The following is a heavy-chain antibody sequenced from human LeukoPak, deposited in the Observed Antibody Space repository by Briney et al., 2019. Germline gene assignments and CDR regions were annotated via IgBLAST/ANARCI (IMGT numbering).Heavy chain of an antibody. Sequence: GGSLRLSCAASGFTFNSYSMHWVRQAPGKGLEWVTAISDDETYKFYADSVKGRFTISRDNSKNTLYLQMNSLRAEDTAVYYCATPVPHGSDPSLYYYYMDVWGTGTTVTISS. CDR2: ISDDETYK. CDR1: GFTFNSYS. J-gene: IGHJ6*03. V-gene: IGHV3-30-3*01. D-gene: IGHD3-10*01. CDR3: ATPVPHGSDPSLYYYYMDV.